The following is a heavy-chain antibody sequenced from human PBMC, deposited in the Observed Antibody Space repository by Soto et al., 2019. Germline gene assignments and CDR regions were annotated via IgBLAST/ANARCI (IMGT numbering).Heavy chain of an antibody. CDR2: FDPEDGET. CDR3: ATANYYDSGGYYRAEYFQH. Sequence: ASVKVSCKVSGYTLTELSMHWVRQAPGKGLEWMGGFDPEDGETIYAQKFQGRVTMTEDTSTDTAYMELSSLRSEDTAVYYCATANYYDSGGYYRAEYFQHWGQGTLVTVS. CDR1: GYTLTELS. D-gene: IGHD3-22*01. V-gene: IGHV1-24*01. J-gene: IGHJ1*01.